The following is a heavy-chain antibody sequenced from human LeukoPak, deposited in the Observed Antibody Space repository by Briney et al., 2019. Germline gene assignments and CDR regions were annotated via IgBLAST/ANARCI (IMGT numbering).Heavy chain of an antibody. V-gene: IGHV3-49*03. CDR3: SRGKYCGGECHYGAFDM. CDR1: GFTFVDYT. D-gene: IGHD2-21*01. J-gene: IGHJ3*02. Sequence: GGSLRLSCRASGFTFVDYTLTWLRQAPGKGLEWIGFIRNKPYGETTQYAASVKGRFTISRDDSKSIAYLQMNSLTSEDTAVYYCSRGKYCGGECHYGAFDMWGQGTMVTVSS. CDR2: IRNKPYGETT.